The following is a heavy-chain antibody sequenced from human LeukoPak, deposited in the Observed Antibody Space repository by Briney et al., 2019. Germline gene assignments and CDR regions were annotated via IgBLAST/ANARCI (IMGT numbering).Heavy chain of an antibody. D-gene: IGHD2-21*01. J-gene: IGHJ4*02. V-gene: IGHV3-7*01. CDR1: GFTFSVFW. CDR2: IKQDGSEK. CDR3: ARYRGGYFAY. Sequence: TGGSLRLSCAASGFTFSVFWMSWVRQAPGKVLEWVANIKQDGSEKYYVDCVKGRFTISRGNDNNSLYVQINILRAEDTAVYYCARYRGGYFAYWGQGTLVTVSS.